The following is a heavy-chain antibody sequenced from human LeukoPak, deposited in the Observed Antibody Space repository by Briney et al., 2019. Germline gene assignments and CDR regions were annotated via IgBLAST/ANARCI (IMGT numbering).Heavy chain of an antibody. CDR2: IYYSGST. D-gene: IGHD3-10*01. V-gene: IGHV4-39*07. J-gene: IGHJ5*02. CDR3: ARVRAIHSWFDP. CDR1: GGSISSSSYY. Sequence: SETLSLTCTVSGGSISSSSYYWGWIRQPPGKGLEWIGSIYYSGSTYYNPSLKSRVTISVDTSKNQFSLKLSSVTAADTAVYYCARVRAIHSWFDPWGQGTLVTVSS.